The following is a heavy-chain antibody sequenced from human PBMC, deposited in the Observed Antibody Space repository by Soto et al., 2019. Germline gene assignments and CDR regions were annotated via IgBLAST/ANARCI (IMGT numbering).Heavy chain of an antibody. V-gene: IGHV3-7*01. J-gene: IGHJ4*02. CDR1: GFTFRSYW. CDR2: IKHDGSEK. Sequence: EVQLVESGGGLVQPRGSLRLSCAASGFTFRSYWMSWVRQAPGKGLEWVANIKHDGSEKYYVDSVKGRFTISRDNAKNSVYLQMNSLRAEDTAVYYCTRDDQGFFDSWGQGTLVTVSS. D-gene: IGHD2-15*01. CDR3: TRDDQGFFDS.